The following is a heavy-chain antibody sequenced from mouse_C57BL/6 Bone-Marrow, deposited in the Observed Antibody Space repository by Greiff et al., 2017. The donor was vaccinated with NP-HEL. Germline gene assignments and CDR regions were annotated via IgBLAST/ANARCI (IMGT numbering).Heavy chain of an antibody. V-gene: IGHV1-47*01. CDR2: FHPYNDDT. Sequence: QVHVKQSGAELVKPGASVKMSCKASGYTFTTYPIEWMKQNHGKSLEWIGNFHPYNDDTKYNEKFKGKATLTVEKSSSTVYLELSRLTSDDSAVYYCARGDGYYGWAMDYWGQGTSVTVSS. CDR1: GYTFTTYP. CDR3: ARGDGYYGWAMDY. J-gene: IGHJ4*01. D-gene: IGHD2-3*01.